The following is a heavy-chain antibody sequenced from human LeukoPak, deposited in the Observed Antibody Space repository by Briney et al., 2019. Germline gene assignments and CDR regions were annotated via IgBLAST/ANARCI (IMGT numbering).Heavy chain of an antibody. D-gene: IGHD2-15*01. Sequence: GGSLRLSCAASGFTFSTYWMHWVRQAPGKGLLWVSGIRSDGSSTIYADSVKGRFTISRDNARNTLYLQVNSLRAEDTAVYYCARDASSLVASPVSRVVLLYWGQGSLVTVSS. J-gene: IGHJ4*02. CDR3: ARDASSLVASPVSRVVLLY. CDR2: IRSDGSST. V-gene: IGHV3-74*01. CDR1: GFTFSTYW.